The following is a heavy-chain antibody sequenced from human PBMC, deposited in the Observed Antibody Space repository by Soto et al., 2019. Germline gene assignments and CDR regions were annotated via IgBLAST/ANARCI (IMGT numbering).Heavy chain of an antibody. J-gene: IGHJ6*02. V-gene: IGHV4-34*01. CDR2: INHNGNS. D-gene: IGHD3-22*01. CDR1: GGSFSAYY. Sequence: TLSLTCAASGGSFSAYYWSWIRQPPGRGLEWIGEINHNGNSNYNPSLKSRVTISVDKSKNQFSLKLSSVTAADTAVYYCARSPDSSGYYPRWYYYGMDVWGQGTTVTVSS. CDR3: ARSPDSSGYYPRWYYYGMDV.